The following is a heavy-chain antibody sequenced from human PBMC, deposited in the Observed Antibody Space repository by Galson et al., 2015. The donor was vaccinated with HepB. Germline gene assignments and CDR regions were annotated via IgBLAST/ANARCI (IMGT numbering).Heavy chain of an antibody. CDR1: GGSISSYY. D-gene: IGHD3-9*01. CDR2: IYYSGST. J-gene: IGHJ3*02. Sequence: ETLSLTCTVSGGSISSYYWSWIRQPPGKGLEWIGYIYYSGSTNYNPSLKSRVTISVDTSKNQFSLKLSSVTAADTAVYYCARAEPGYFDWFQSLDAFDIWGQGTMVTVSS. V-gene: IGHV4-59*01. CDR3: ARAEPGYFDWFQSLDAFDI.